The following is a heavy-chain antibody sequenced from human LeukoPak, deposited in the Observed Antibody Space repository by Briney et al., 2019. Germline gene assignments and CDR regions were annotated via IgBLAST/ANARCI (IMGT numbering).Heavy chain of an antibody. CDR1: GYTFTGYY. V-gene: IGHV1-2*02. Sequence: GASVKVSCKASGYTFTGYYMHWVRQAPGQGLEWMGWINPNSGGTNYAQKFQGRVTMTRDTSISTAYIELSRLRSDDTAVYYCARERPPGYYDSSGYYYMFDYWGQGTLVTVSS. CDR3: ARERPPGYYDSSGYYYMFDY. CDR2: INPNSGGT. J-gene: IGHJ4*02. D-gene: IGHD3-22*01.